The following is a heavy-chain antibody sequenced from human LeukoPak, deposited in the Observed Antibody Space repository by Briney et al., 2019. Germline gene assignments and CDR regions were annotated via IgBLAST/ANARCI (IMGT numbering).Heavy chain of an antibody. D-gene: IGHD2-15*01. CDR2: IYSDGST. J-gene: IGHJ4*02. CDR1: GFTFSSIY. CDR3: ANRLGYCSGGSCQAPFDY. V-gene: IGHV3-53*01. Sequence: GGSLRLSCAASGFTFSSIYMSWVRQAPGKGLEWVSVIYSDGSTYYADSVKGRFTISRDNSKNTLYLQMNSLRAEDTAVYYCANRLGYCSGGSCQAPFDYWGQGTLVTVSS.